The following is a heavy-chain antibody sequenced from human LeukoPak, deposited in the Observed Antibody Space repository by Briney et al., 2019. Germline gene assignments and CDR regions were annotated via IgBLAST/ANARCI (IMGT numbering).Heavy chain of an antibody. CDR2: ISGGGTTT. Sequence: GGSLRLSCTASGFTFRSYTMNWVRQAPGKGLEWVSTISGGGTTTYYAESVKGRFTISRDNSKNTLYLQLNSLRAEDTAVYYCAKGGSTGWLHYFDYWGQGTLLTVSS. CDR1: GFTFRSYT. V-gene: IGHV3-23*01. J-gene: IGHJ4*02. D-gene: IGHD2-2*01. CDR3: AKGGSTGWLHYFDY.